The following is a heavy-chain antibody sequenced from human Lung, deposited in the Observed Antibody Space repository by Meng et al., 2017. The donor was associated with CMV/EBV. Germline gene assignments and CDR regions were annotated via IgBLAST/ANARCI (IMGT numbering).Heavy chain of an antibody. CDR2: INPILSMA. CDR1: GGTFDNYA. V-gene: IGHV1-69*10. CDR3: ARDVKTRRGIFRTLSGGYYGMDA. Sequence: SXXVSXNPSGGTFDNYAISWVRQAPGQGLEWMGGINPILSMATHPQRFQGTVKITADKSTTTAYMELSSLRSEDTALYYCARDVKTRRGIFRTLSGGYYGMDAWXQGNXVTGAS. D-gene: IGHD3-10*01. J-gene: IGHJ6*02.